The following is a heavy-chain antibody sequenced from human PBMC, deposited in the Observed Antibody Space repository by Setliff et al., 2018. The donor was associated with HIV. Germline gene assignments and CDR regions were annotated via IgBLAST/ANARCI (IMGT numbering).Heavy chain of an antibody. CDR2: IWYDGSHE. D-gene: IGHD6-13*01. V-gene: IGHV3-30*02. Sequence: PGESLKISCAASGFIFDRYGMHWVRQAPGKGLEWVALIWYDGSHETYADSVRGRFSISRDNSKNTLYLQMDSLRPEDTGFYYCAKDPFTSSWYGLDYWGQGALVTVSS. CDR3: AKDPFTSSWYGLDY. J-gene: IGHJ4*02. CDR1: GFIFDRYG.